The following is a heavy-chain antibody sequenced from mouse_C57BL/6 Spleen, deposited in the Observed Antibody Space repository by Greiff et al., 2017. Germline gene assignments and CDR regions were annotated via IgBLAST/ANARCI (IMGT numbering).Heavy chain of an antibody. CDR1: GYSFTDYN. CDR3: ARGHYCGSSNYYDY. Sequence: EVQLHQSGPELVKPGASVKISCKASGYSFTDYNMNWVKQSNGKSLEWIGVLNPNYGTTSYNQKFKGKATLTVDQSTSTAYMQLNSLTSEDSAVYYGARGHYCGSSNYYDYWGQGTTLTVSS. D-gene: IGHD1-1*01. CDR2: LNPNYGTT. V-gene: IGHV1-39*01. J-gene: IGHJ2*01.